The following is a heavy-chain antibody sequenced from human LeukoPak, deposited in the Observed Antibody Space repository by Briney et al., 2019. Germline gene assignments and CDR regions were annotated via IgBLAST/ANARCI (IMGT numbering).Heavy chain of an antibody. CDR2: ISYDGSNK. V-gene: IGHV3-30*01. D-gene: IGHD2-15*01. CDR3: ARGAWKGYCSGGSCYALLNLDV. CDR1: GFTFSSYA. J-gene: IGHJ6*04. Sequence: TGRSLRLSCAASGFTFSSYAMHWVRQAPGKGLEWVAFISYDGSNKYYAESVKGRFTISRDNSKNTLYVQMNSLRGEDTAVYYCARGAWKGYCSGGSCYALLNLDVWGKGTTVTVSS.